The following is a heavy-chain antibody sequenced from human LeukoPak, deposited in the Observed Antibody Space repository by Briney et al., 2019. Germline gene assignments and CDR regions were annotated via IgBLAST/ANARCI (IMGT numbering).Heavy chain of an antibody. V-gene: IGHV3-7*03. CDR1: GFTFSSYW. J-gene: IGHJ4*02. Sequence: GGSLRLSCAASGFTFSSYWMSWVRQAPGKGLEWVANIKQDGSEKYYVDSVKGRFTISRDNAKNLLYLQMNSLRAEDTAVYYCARDSGAYYYDSSGDLDYWGQGTLVTVSS. CDR3: ARDSGAYYYDSSGDLDY. D-gene: IGHD3-22*01. CDR2: IKQDGSEK.